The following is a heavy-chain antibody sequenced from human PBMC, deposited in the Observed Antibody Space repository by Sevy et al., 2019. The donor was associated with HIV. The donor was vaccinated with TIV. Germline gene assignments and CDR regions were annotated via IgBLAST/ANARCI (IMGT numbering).Heavy chain of an antibody. V-gene: IGHV3-23*01. CDR3: ARERCTSPQDY. D-gene: IGHD2-2*01. Sequence: GGSLRLSCAASGFAFYGYSMSWIRQAPGKGLEWVATLSFGCGKINYADSVKGRFTISRDNSKMSFYLQMDNLRVEDTTLYYCARERCTSPQDYWGQGTRVTVSS. CDR1: GFAFYGYS. J-gene: IGHJ4*02. CDR2: LSFGCGKI.